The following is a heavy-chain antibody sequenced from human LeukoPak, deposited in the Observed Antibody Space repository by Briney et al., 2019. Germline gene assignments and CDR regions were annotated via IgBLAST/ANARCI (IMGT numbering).Heavy chain of an antibody. J-gene: IGHJ5*01. CDR2: IYHSGST. Sequence: SETLSLTCTVSGGAISSGGYYWNWIRQPPGKGLEWIGYIYHSGSTYYNPSLKSRVAISVDRSKNQFSLKLSSVTAADTAVYYCARDNWFDSWGQGTLVTVSS. CDR1: GGAISSGGYY. V-gene: IGHV4-30-2*01. CDR3: ARDNWFDS.